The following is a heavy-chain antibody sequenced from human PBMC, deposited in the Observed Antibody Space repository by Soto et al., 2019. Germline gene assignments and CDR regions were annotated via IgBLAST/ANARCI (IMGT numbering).Heavy chain of an antibody. D-gene: IGHD2-2*01. J-gene: IGHJ6*02. CDR2: IIPIFGTA. Sequence: GASVKVSCKASGGTFSSYAISWVRQAPGQGLEWMGGIIPIFGTANYAQKFQGRVTITADKSTSTAYMELSSLRSEDTAVYCCAEADIVVVPAATHYYYYGMDVWGQGTTVTVSS. V-gene: IGHV1-69*06. CDR3: AEADIVVVPAATHYYYYGMDV. CDR1: GGTFSSYA.